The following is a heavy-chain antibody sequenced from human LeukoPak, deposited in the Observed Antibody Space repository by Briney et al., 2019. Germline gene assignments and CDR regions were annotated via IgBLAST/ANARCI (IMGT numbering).Heavy chain of an antibody. J-gene: IGHJ4*02. V-gene: IGHV1-2*02. Sequence: ASVKVSCKASGYTFTGYYMHWVRQAPGQGLEWMGWINPNSGGTNYAQKFQGRVTMTRDTSISTAYMELSRLRSDDTAVYYCARVSLGIAVAGPFDYWGQGTLVTVSS. CDR3: ARVSLGIAVAGPFDY. CDR1: GYTFTGYY. CDR2: INPNSGGT. D-gene: IGHD6-19*01.